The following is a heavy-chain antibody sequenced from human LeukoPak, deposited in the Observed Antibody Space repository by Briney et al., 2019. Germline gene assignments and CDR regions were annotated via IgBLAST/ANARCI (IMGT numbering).Heavy chain of an antibody. CDR3: ARDFSGWYYFDY. V-gene: IGHV3-20*04. CDR1: GFTFSSYE. J-gene: IGHJ4*02. D-gene: IGHD6-19*01. Sequence: PGGSLRLSCAASGFTFSSYEMNWVRQAPGKGLEWVSGINWNGGSTGYADSVKGRFTISRDNAKNSLYLQMNSLRAEDTALYYCARDFSGWYYFDYWGQGTLVTVSS. CDR2: INWNGGST.